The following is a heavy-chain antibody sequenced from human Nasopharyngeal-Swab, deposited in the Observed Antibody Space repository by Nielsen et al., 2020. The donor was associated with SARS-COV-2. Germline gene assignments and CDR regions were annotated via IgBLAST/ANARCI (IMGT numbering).Heavy chain of an antibody. CDR1: GYTFTNHF. CDR3: ARARGGYCSGGSCYFDY. D-gene: IGHD2-15*01. V-gene: IGHV1-46*01. Sequence: SVTVSRKASGYTFTNHFMHWVRQAPAQGLEWMGMINPSGGSTGYAQNLQGRVTVTRDTSTITVYMELSSLSSEDPAVYYCARARGGYCSGGSCYFDYWGQGTLVTVSS. J-gene: IGHJ4*02. CDR2: INPSGGST.